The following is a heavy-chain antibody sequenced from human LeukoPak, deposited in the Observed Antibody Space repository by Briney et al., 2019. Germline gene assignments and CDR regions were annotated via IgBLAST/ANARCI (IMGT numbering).Heavy chain of an antibody. CDR2: INHSGDT. J-gene: IGHJ4*02. V-gene: IGHV4-34*01. CDR1: GGSFSDYY. D-gene: IGHD5-18*01. CDR3: ARIQLWPLHYFDY. Sequence: PSETLSLTCAVYGGSFSDYYWSWIHQPPGKGLEWIGEINHSGDTKYNPSLKSRVTISVDTSKNQFSLKVSSVSAADTAVYYCARIQLWPLHYFDYWGQGTLVTVSS.